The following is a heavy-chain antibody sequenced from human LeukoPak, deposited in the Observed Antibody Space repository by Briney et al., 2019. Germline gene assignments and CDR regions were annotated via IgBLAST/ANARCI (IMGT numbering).Heavy chain of an antibody. V-gene: IGHV4-4*02. D-gene: IGHD6-25*01. CDR1: GDSISSNNW. CDR2: IYHSGST. J-gene: IGHJ4*02. CDR3: ARGGTGYIDY. Sequence: PSETLSLTCVVSGDSISSNNWWSWVRQPPGKGLEWTGEIYHSGSTNYNPSLKSRVTISVDKSKNQFSLKLSSVTAADTAVYYCARGGTGYIDYWGQGSLVTVSS.